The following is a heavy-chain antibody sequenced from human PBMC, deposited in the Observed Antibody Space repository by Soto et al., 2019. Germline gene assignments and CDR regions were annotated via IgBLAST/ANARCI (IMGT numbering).Heavy chain of an antibody. CDR1: GFTFSSYA. CDR3: ESSPTVTNYYYYGMDV. V-gene: IGHV3-30-3*01. CDR2: ISSDGSTN. J-gene: IGHJ6*02. D-gene: IGHD4-4*01. Sequence: GGSLCLTCAASGFTFSSYARRWVRQAPGKGLEWVAVISSDGSTNYYAASVRRRFTISRANSKNTLYMQMTSLRAEDTAVYYCESSPTVTNYYYYGMDVWGQGTTVTVSS.